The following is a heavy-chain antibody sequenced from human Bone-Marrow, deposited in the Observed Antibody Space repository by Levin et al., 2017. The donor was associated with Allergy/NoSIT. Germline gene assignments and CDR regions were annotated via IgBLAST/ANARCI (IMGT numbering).Heavy chain of an antibody. Sequence: ASVKVSCKASGYTFTNYGIGWVRQAPGQGLEWMGWINTKTGDPTYAPGFTGRFVFSLDTSVSTTYLQISSLKAADTAVYYCAKDVLFMGVVPTSINWFDPWGQGTLVSVSS. J-gene: IGHJ5*02. CDR1: GYTFTNYG. D-gene: IGHD2-2*01. V-gene: IGHV7-4-1*02. CDR3: AKDVLFMGVVPTSINWFDP. CDR2: INTKTGDP.